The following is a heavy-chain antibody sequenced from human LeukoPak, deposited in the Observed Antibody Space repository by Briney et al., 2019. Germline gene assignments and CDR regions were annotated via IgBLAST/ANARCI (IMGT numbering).Heavy chain of an antibody. V-gene: IGHV4-34*01. CDR2: INHSGST. Sequence: SETLSLTCAVYGGSFSGYYWSWIRQPPGKGLEWIGEINHSGSTNYNPSLKSRVTISVDTSKNQFSLKLSSVTAADTAAYYCARHIVVVPRGYYYMDVWGKGTTVTVSS. D-gene: IGHD2-15*01. CDR3: ARHIVVVPRGYYYMDV. CDR1: GGSFSGYY. J-gene: IGHJ6*03.